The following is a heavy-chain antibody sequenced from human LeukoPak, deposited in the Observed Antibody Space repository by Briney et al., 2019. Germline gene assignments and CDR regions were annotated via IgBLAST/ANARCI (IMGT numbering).Heavy chain of an antibody. Sequence: SETLSLTCTVSGGSIGSHYWSWIRQPPGEGLEWIGYIYYSGTTSYNPSLKSRVTISVDTSKNQFSLKLSSATAADTAVYYCARDYYDSRGEAFDIWGLGTMVTVSS. CDR3: ARDYYDSRGEAFDI. D-gene: IGHD3-22*01. V-gene: IGHV4-59*11. CDR2: IYYSGTT. J-gene: IGHJ3*02. CDR1: GGSIGSHY.